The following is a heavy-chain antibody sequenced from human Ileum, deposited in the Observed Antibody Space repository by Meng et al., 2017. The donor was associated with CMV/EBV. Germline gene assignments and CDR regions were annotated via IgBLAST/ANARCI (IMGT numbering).Heavy chain of an antibody. D-gene: IGHD2-2*01. CDR3: ARTEDCSSARCYTGFDP. V-gene: IGHV4-30-4*05. CDR1: ITRGYHE. Sequence: ITRGYHEWTSIRQRQGNGLECIGFIKYNWRSYYNPSLNSRITISIDTSKNQFSLRLTSVTAADAAVYYCARTEDCSSARCYTGFDPWGQGTLVTVSS. J-gene: IGHJ5*02. CDR2: IKYNWRS.